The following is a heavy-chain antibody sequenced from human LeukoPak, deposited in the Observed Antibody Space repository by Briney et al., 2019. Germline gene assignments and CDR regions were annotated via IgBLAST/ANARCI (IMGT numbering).Heavy chain of an antibody. J-gene: IGHJ5*02. CDR2: IYHSGST. V-gene: IGHV4-38-2*02. Sequence: SETLSLTCTVSGYSISSGYYWGWIRQPPGKGLERIGSIYHSGSTYYNPSLKSRVTIAVDTSKNQFSLKLSSVTAADTAVYYCARARAMDTYNWFDPWGQGTLVTVSS. CDR3: ARARAMDTYNWFDP. D-gene: IGHD5-18*01. CDR1: GYSISSGYY.